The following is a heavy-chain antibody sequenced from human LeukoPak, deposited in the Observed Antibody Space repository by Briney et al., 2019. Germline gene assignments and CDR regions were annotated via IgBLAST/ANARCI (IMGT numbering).Heavy chain of an antibody. Sequence: GGSLRLSCAASGFPFNAYWMTWVRQAPGKGLEWVSAIRGSDGTTYYADSVKGRFTISRDNSKNTLYLQMNTLRAEDTAVYYCAKNRYSSSWDLDAFNIWGQGTMVTVSS. CDR3: AKNRYSSSWDLDAFNI. CDR1: GFPFNAYW. D-gene: IGHD6-13*01. V-gene: IGHV3-23*01. J-gene: IGHJ3*02. CDR2: IRGSDGTT.